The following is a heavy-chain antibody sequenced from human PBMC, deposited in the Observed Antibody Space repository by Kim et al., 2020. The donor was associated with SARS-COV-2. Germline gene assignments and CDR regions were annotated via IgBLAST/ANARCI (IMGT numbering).Heavy chain of an antibody. V-gene: IGHV3-74*01. CDR3: ARGWGDRVGDEYFDWSLLGDHNWFDP. Sequence: GGSLRLSCAASGFTFSTHWMHWVRQTPGKGPVWVSRINADGSYASYADTVKGRLTISRDNGKNTLYLQMDSLRVEDTAVYFCARGWGDRVGDEYFDWSLLGDHNWFDPWGQGALVTVSS. CDR2: INADGSYA. CDR1: GFTFSTHW. J-gene: IGHJ5*02. D-gene: IGHD3-9*01.